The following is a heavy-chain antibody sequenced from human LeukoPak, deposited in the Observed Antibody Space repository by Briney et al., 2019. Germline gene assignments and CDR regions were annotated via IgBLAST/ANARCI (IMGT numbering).Heavy chain of an antibody. CDR1: GFTFSSYW. D-gene: IGHD3-10*01. CDR2: IKQDGSEK. V-gene: IGHV3-7*01. CDR3: ARAPSVRFDP. J-gene: IGHJ5*02. Sequence: GGSLRLSCVASGFTFSSYWMSWVRQAPGKGLEWVANIKQDGSEKYYVDSVKGRFTISRDNAKNSLYLQMNSLRAEDTAVYYCARAPSVRFDPWGQGTLVTVSS.